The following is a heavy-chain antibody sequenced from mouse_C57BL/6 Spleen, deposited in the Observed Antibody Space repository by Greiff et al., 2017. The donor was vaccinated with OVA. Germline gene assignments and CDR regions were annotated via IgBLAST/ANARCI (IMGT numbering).Heavy chain of an antibody. V-gene: IGHV1-85*01. D-gene: IGHD2-1*01. J-gene: IGHJ1*03. CDR1: GYTFTSYD. CDR2: IYPRDGST. Sequence: QVHVKQSGPELVKPGASVKLSCKASGYTFTSYDINWVKQRPGQGLEWIGWIYPRDGSTKYNEKFKGKATLTVDTSSSTAYMELHSLTSEDSAVYFCARDGNTGYLDVWGTGTTVTVSS. CDR3: ARDGNTGYLDV.